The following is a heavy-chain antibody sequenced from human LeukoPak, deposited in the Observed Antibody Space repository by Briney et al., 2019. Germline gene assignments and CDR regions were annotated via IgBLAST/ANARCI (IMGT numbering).Heavy chain of an antibody. V-gene: IGHV3-23*01. D-gene: IGHD3-10*01. CDR3: AKDHYSTPYYFGY. Sequence: GGSLRLSCAASGFTFSSYAMSWVRQAPGKGLEWVSGISGSGGSTNYADSVKGRFTISRDNSKNTLYLQMNSLRAEDTAVYYCAKDHYSTPYYFGYWGQGTLVTVSS. CDR2: ISGSGGST. J-gene: IGHJ4*02. CDR1: GFTFSSYA.